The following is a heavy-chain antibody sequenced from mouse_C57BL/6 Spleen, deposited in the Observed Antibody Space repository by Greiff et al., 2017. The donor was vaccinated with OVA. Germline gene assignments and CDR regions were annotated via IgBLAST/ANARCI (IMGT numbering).Heavy chain of an antibody. CDR3: ASMVTTSYYFDY. D-gene: IGHD2-2*01. CDR2: IYPGDGDT. Sequence: QVQLQQSGPELVKPGASVKLSCKASGYAFSSSWMNWVKQRPGKGLEWIGRIYPGDGDTNYNGKFKGKATLPADNSSSTAYMQHSRLTSEESEVYFCASMVTTSYYFDYWGQGTTLTVSA. CDR1: GYAFSSSW. V-gene: IGHV1-82*01. J-gene: IGHJ2*01.